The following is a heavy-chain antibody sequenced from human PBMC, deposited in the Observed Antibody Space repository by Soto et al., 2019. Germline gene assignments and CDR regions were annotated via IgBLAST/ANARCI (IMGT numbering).Heavy chain of an antibody. V-gene: IGHV1-8*02. Sequence: QVQLVQSGAEVKQSGASVKVSCKASGYDFTAYDINWVRQASGQGLEWMGWMNPINGAAGSARRFQGRVSMTGHTATGTAYLELTSLRSDDTAVYYCGRGPSPRAPAGGPPYYYAMDVWGQGTTVTVSS. CDR2: MNPINGAA. CDR1: GYDFTAYD. J-gene: IGHJ6*02. CDR3: GRGPSPRAPAGGPPYYYAMDV. D-gene: IGHD6-13*01.